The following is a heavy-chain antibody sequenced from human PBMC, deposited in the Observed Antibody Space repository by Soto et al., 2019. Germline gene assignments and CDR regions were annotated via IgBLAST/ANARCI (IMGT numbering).Heavy chain of an antibody. Sequence: KPGGSLRLSCAASGFTFSSYSMNWVRQAPGKGLEWVSSISSSSSYIYYADSVKGRFTISRDNAKNSLYLQMNSLRAEDTAVYYCARWAGVDCGGDCYAFSDIWGQGPMVTVSS. V-gene: IGHV3-21*01. CDR1: GFTFSSYS. D-gene: IGHD2-21*01. J-gene: IGHJ3*02. CDR2: ISSSSSYI. CDR3: ARWAGVDCGGDCYAFSDI.